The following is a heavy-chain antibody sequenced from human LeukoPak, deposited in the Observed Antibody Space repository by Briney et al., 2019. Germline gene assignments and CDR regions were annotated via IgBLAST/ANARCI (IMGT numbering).Heavy chain of an antibody. CDR3: ARLVRISSTPRPSWFDP. J-gene: IGHJ5*02. CDR2: IYPGDSDT. V-gene: IGHV5-51*01. D-gene: IGHD6-13*01. CDR1: GYSFTSYR. Sequence: GESLKISCKGSGYSFTSYRIGWVRQMPGKGLEWMGIIYPGDSDTRYSPSFQGQVTISADKSISTAYLQWSSLKASDTAMYYCARLVRISSTPRPSWFDPWGQGTLVTVSS.